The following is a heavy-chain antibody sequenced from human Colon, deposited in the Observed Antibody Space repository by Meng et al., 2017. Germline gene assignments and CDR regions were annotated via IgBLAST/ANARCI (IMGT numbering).Heavy chain of an antibody. Sequence: GGSLRLSCAASGFTWSNCAMSWVRQAPGQGLEWVSTITSDGSFTNYAGSVKGRFTISRDISKNSLYLQMHSLRAEDTAVYYCAKKTAGSGYQPFDSWGQETLVTVSS. CDR2: ITSDGSFT. J-gene: IGHJ4*02. V-gene: IGHV3-23*01. CDR1: GFTWSNCA. CDR3: AKKTAGSGYQPFDS. D-gene: IGHD3-22*01.